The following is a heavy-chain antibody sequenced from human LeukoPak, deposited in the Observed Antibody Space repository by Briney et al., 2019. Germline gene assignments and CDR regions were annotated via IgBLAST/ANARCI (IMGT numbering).Heavy chain of an antibody. Sequence: ASVKVSCKASGYTFTSYGISWVRQAPGQGLEWMGWISAYNGNTNYAQKLQGRVTMTTDTSTSTAYMELRSLRSEDTAVYYCARGLSYSYDGIYFDYWGQGTLVTVSS. J-gene: IGHJ4*02. CDR2: ISAYNGNT. CDR1: GYTFTSYG. V-gene: IGHV1-18*01. D-gene: IGHD5-18*01. CDR3: ARGLSYSYDGIYFDY.